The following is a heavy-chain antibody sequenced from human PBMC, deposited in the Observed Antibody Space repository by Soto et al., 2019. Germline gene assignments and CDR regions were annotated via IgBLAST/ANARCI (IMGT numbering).Heavy chain of an antibody. J-gene: IGHJ4*02. CDR1: GFTLTNSI. D-gene: IGHD3-16*01. Sequence: QMQLVQSGPEVKKPGTSVKVSCEASGFTLTNSIVQWVRQARGQPLELIGWIVVASGNTYYSQKFQERVTITRDLSTSTAYMELSLLRSEDTAVFYCAAGRARALRASYFDNWGQGTLVTVSS. CDR3: AAGRARALRASYFDN. CDR2: IVVASGNT. V-gene: IGHV1-58*01.